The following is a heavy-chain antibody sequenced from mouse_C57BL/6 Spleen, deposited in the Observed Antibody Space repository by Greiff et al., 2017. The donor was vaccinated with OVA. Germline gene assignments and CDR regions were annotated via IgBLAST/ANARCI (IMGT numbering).Heavy chain of an antibody. J-gene: IGHJ1*03. CDR2: IRNKANGYTT. CDR3: ARFRYDWYFDV. Sequence: EVKLMESGGGLVQPGGSLSLSCAASGFTFTDYYMSWVRQPPGKALEWLGFIRNKANGYTTEYSASVKGRFTISRDNSQSILYLQMNALRAEDSATYSCARFRYDWYFDVWGTGTTVTVSS. V-gene: IGHV7-3*01. D-gene: IGHD1-1*02. CDR1: GFTFTDYY.